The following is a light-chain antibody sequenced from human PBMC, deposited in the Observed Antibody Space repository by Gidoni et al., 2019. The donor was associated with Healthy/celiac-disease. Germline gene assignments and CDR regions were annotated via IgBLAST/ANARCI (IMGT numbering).Light chain of an antibody. V-gene: IGLV2-14*01. CDR2: EVS. CDR1: SSDVCGYNY. J-gene: IGLJ1*01. Sequence: QSALTQPASVSGAPRQTITISCTGTSSDVCGYNYVPWSQQHPGKAPKFMIYEVSNRPSGVSNRFSGSKSGNTASLTISGLQAEEEADYYCSSYTSSFYVFGTGTKFTVL. CDR3: SSYTSSFYV.